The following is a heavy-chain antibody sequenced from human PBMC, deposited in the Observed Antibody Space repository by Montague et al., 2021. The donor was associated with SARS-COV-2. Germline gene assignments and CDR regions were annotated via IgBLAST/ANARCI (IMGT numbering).Heavy chain of an antibody. Sequence: TLSLTCTVSGGSISSGGYYWSWIRQHPGKGLEWIGYIYYSGSTYYNPSLKSRVTISVDTSKNQFSLKLSSVTAADTAVYYCARGVDWLSHYYYYYGRDVWGQGTTVTVSS. CDR3: ARGVDWLSHYYYYYGRDV. D-gene: IGHD3-9*01. CDR2: IYYSGST. CDR1: GGSISSGGYY. J-gene: IGHJ6*02. V-gene: IGHV4-31*03.